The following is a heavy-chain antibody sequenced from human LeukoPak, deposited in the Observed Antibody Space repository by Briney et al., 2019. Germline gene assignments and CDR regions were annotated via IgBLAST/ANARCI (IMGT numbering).Heavy chain of an antibody. CDR2: IIPIFGTA. J-gene: IGHJ3*02. Sequence: SVKVSCKASGGTFSSYAISWVRQAPGQGLEWMGGIIPIFGTANYAQKFQGRVTITTDESTSTAYMELSSLRSEDTAVYYCARGPRADPYAFDIWGQGTMVTVSS. CDR1: GGTFSSYA. V-gene: IGHV1-69*05. CDR3: ARGPRADPYAFDI.